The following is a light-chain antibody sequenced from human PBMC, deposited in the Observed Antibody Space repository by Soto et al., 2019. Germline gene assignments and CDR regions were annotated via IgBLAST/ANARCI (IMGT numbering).Light chain of an antibody. V-gene: IGKV3-11*01. CDR2: GAS. J-gene: IGKJ1*01. CDR1: QSVNSN. CDR3: QQRSNWPPIT. Sequence: EIVMTQSPATLSVSPGQRATLSCRASQSVNSNLAWYQQKPGQAPRLLSCGASTRATGIPARFSGSGSGTDFTLTISSLEPEDFAVYYCQQRSNWPPITFGQGTKVDI.